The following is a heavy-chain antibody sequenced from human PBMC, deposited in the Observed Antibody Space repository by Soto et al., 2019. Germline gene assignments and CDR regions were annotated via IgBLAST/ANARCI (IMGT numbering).Heavy chain of an antibody. CDR1: GFTFSNAW. CDR3: TTGPGNYNAFDI. V-gene: IGHV3-15*01. D-gene: IGHD1-7*01. CDR2: IKSKTDGGTT. Sequence: GGSLRLSCAASGFTFSNAWMSWVRQAPGKGLEWVGRIKSKTDGGTTDYAAPVRGRFTISRDDSKNTLYLQMNSLKTEDTAVYYCTTGPGNYNAFDIWGQGTMVTVSS. J-gene: IGHJ3*02.